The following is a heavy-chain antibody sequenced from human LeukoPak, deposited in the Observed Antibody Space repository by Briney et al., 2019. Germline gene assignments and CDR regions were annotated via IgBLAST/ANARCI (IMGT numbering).Heavy chain of an antibody. CDR1: GYNFAGYY. V-gene: IGHV1-2*06. CDR2: INPRDGET. J-gene: IGHJ5*02. CDR3: AKGGIVGATGWFDP. D-gene: IGHD1-26*01. Sequence: ASVKVSCKASGYNFAGYYIHWVRQAPGQGLEWMGRINPRDGETNFAQKFQGRVTMTRDTSISTAYMELSRLRSDDTAVYYCAKGGIVGATGWFDPWGQGTLVTVSS.